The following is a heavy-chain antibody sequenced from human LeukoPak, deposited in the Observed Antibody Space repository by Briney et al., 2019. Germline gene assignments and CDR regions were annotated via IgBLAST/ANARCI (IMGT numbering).Heavy chain of an antibody. CDR1: GGSFSGYY. J-gene: IGHJ2*01. CDR3: ARAAFHCSSTSCYGTYWYFDL. D-gene: IGHD2-2*01. Sequence: PSETLSLTCAVYGGSFSGYYWSWLRQPPGKGLEWIGEINHSGSTNYNPSLKSRVTISVDTSKNQFSLKLSSVTAADTAVYYCARAAFHCSSTSCYGTYWYFDLWGRGTLVTVSS. CDR2: INHSGST. V-gene: IGHV4-34*01.